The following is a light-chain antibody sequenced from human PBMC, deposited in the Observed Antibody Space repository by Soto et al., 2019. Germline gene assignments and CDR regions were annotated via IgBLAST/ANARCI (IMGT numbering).Light chain of an antibody. CDR1: QSVSSN. J-gene: IGKJ1*01. Sequence: EILIAQSPATLSVSPGERATLPCRASQSVSSNLAWYQQKPGQATSLIIYGASTRANGIPARFSGSESGTEFTLTISSLQSEDFAVYYCQQYNKWHRGTFGQGTKVDIK. CDR3: QQYNKWHRGT. V-gene: IGKV3-15*01. CDR2: GAS.